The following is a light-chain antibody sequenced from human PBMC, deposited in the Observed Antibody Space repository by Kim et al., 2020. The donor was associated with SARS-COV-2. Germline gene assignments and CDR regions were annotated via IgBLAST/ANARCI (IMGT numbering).Light chain of an antibody. CDR1: QSVLYSSNNKNY. CDR2: WAS. V-gene: IGKV4-1*01. CDR3: EQNNIMPLT. Sequence: DIVMTQSPDSLAVSLGERATINCKSSQSVLYSSNNKNYLAWYQQKPGQPPKLLIYWASTRESGVPDRFSGSGSGTDFTLTISSLQAEDVADYYCEQNNIMPLTFGGRTKVYIK. J-gene: IGKJ4*01.